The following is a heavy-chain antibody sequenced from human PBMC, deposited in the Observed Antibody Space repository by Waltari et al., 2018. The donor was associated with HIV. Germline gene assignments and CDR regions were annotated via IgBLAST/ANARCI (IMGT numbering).Heavy chain of an antibody. CDR3: ATGMSSGKSVDD. CDR1: GGSFRGHY. Sequence: QVQLHQWGAGLLKPSETLSLNCGVYGGSFRGHYWTWIRQPPGQGREWIGEVNHSGSTNYNPSLKSRVTMSSDTSKTQFSLKLTSVTAADTAVYYCATGMSSGKSVDDWGQGTLVTVSS. V-gene: IGHV4-34*01. J-gene: IGHJ4*02. CDR2: VNHSGST. D-gene: IGHD3-10*01.